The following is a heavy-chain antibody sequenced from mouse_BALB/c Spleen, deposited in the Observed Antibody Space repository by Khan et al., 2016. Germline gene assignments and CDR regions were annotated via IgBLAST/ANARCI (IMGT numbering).Heavy chain of an antibody. J-gene: IGHJ1*01. CDR2: ISYGGNT. CDR3: ARGGYYGSRGYFDG. CDR1: GYSITSDYA. D-gene: IGHD1-1*01. V-gene: IGHV3-2*02. Sequence: QLEESGPGLVKPSQSLSLTCTVTGYSITSDYAWNWIRQFPGNKLEWMGYISYGGNTSYNPSLKSRISITRDTSKNPFFLQLNSLTTEDTATXCAARGGYYGSRGYFDGWGAGTTVTVSS.